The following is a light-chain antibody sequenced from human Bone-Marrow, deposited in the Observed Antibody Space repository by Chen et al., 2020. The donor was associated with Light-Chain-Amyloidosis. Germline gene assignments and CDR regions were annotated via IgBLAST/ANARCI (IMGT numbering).Light chain of an antibody. J-gene: IGLJ3*02. Sequence: SYVLTQPSSVSGDPAQTARNACGGNNIGSTSVHWYQQTSGQAPLLVVYDDSDRPSGIPERLSGSNSGNTATLTISRGEAGDEADYYCQVWDRSCDRPVFGGGTKLTVL. CDR3: QVWDRSCDRPV. CDR2: DDS. CDR1: NIGSTS. V-gene: IGLV3-21*02.